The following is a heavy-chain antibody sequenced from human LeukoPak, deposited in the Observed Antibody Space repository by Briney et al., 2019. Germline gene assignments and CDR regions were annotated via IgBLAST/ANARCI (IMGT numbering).Heavy chain of an antibody. D-gene: IGHD3-22*01. V-gene: IGHV1-2*02. Sequence: GASVKVSCKPSGYTFTGYYMHWVRQAPGHGLEWMGWINPNSCGTNYAQRFQGRVTMTGDTSISTAYMELSRLRSDDTAVYYFARGGQKKWYYYDSSGYHYFDYWGEGTLVTVSS. J-gene: IGHJ4*02. CDR1: GYTFTGYY. CDR3: ARGGQKKWYYYDSSGYHYFDY. CDR2: INPNSCGT.